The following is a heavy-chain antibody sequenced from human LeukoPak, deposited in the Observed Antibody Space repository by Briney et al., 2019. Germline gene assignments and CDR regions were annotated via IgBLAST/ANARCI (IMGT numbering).Heavy chain of an antibody. CDR3: AKRPAAMYFDD. CDR2: ISTSGSNT. Sequence: GGFLRLSCAASGFTFSSYAMNWVRQAPGKGLEWVSIISTSGSNTYYADSVKGRFTISRDNSRNTLFLQMNSLRAEDTAVYYCAKRPAAMYFDDWGQGTLVTVSS. V-gene: IGHV3-23*01. CDR1: GFTFSSYA. D-gene: IGHD2-2*01. J-gene: IGHJ4*02.